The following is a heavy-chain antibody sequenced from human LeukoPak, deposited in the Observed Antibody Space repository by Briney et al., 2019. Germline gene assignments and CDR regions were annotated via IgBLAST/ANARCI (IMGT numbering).Heavy chain of an antibody. Sequence: GGSLGLSCAASGFTFSGSAMHWVRQASGKGLEWVGRIRSKANSYATAYAASVKGRFTISRDDSKNTAYLQMNSLKTEDTAVYYCTTMTTVDYWGQGTLVTVSS. V-gene: IGHV3-73*01. CDR1: GFTFSGSA. CDR3: TTMTTVDY. D-gene: IGHD4-17*01. J-gene: IGHJ4*02. CDR2: IRSKANSYAT.